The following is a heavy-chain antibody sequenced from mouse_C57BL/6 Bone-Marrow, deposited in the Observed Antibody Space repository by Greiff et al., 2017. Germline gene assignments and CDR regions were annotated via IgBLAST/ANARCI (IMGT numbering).Heavy chain of an antibody. V-gene: IGHV5-17*01. CDR1: GFTFSDYG. J-gene: IGHJ4*01. Sequence: EVHLVESGGGLVKPGGSLKLSCAASGFTFSDYGMHWVRQAPETGLEWVAYISSGSSTIYYADTVKGRFTISRDNAKNTLFLQMTSLRSDDTAMYYCARRGEMDYWGQGTSVTVSS. CDR3: ARRGEMDY. CDR2: ISSGSSTI.